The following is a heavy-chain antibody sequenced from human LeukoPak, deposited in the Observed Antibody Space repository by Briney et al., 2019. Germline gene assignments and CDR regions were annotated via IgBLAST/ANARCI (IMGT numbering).Heavy chain of an antibody. J-gene: IGHJ4*02. CDR3: TGDWSFDY. D-gene: IGHD3-9*01. Sequence: GGSLRLSCAASGFTFSGSAMHWVRQASGKGLEWVGRIRSKANSYATAYAASVKGRFTISRDDSKDTAYLQMNSLKTEDTAVYYCTGDWSFDYWGQGTLVTVSS. CDR2: IRSKANSYAT. V-gene: IGHV3-73*01. CDR1: GFTFSGSA.